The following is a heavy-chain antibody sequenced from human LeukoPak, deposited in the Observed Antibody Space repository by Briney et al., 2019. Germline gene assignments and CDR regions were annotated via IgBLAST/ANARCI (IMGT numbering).Heavy chain of an antibody. CDR1: GFTFSSYA. Sequence: GRSLRLSCAASGFTFSSYAMHWVRQAPGKGLEWVAVISYDGSNKYYADSVKGRFTISRDNSKNTLYLQMNSLRAEDTAVYYCARAPRTGYSSSGTDYWGQGTLVTVSS. V-gene: IGHV3-30-3*01. CDR2: ISYDGSNK. J-gene: IGHJ4*02. D-gene: IGHD6-6*01. CDR3: ARAPRTGYSSSGTDY.